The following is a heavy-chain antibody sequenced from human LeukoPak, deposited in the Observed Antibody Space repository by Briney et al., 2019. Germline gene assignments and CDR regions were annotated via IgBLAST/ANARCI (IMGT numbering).Heavy chain of an antibody. CDR2: IIPIFGTA. J-gene: IGHJ5*02. D-gene: IGHD2-2*01. CDR1: GGTFSSYA. V-gene: IGHV1-69*13. Sequence: SVKVSYKASGGTFSSYAISWVRQAPGQGLEWMGGIIPIFGTANYAQKFQGKVTITADESTSTAYMELSSLRSEDTAVYYCAIHIVVSANWFDPWGQGTLVTVSS. CDR3: AIHIVVSANWFDP.